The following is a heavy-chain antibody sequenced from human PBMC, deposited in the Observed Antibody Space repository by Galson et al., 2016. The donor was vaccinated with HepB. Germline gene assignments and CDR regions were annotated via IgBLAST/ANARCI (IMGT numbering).Heavy chain of an antibody. CDR3: AKGGGWSMDA. CDR1: GFSFSSYG. J-gene: IGHJ6*02. D-gene: IGHD2-15*01. CDR2: IKEDGSDK. V-gene: IGHV3-7*01. Sequence: SLRLSCAASGFSFSSYGMHWVRQAPGKGLEWVATIKEDGSDKYYVDSVKGRFTISKDNAKNSLYLQMNGLRAEDTAVYYCAKGGGWSMDAWGQGTTVTVSS.